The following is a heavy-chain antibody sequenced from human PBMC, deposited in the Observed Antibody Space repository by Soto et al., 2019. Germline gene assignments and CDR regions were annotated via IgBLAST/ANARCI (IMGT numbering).Heavy chain of an antibody. J-gene: IGHJ4*02. D-gene: IGHD3-9*01. V-gene: IGHV3-23*01. CDR3: ARDVGLDSDDFFAY. Sequence: GGSLRLSCTASGFTFTSYGMGWVRQAPGKGLQWVSTIRGDGGQIHYTDSVKGRFSISRDNSKNTVYLQMESLRAEDTAMYFCARDVGLDSDDFFAYWGQGTQVTVSS. CDR1: GFTFTSYG. CDR2: IRGDGGQI.